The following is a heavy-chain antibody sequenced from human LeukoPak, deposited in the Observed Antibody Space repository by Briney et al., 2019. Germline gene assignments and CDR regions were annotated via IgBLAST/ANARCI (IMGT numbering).Heavy chain of an antibody. CDR2: ICYSGTT. V-gene: IGHV4-39*01. CDR1: GGSISSRSHY. CDR3: ARRNDYDFWSGNQYYFDY. J-gene: IGHJ4*02. Sequence: PSETLSLTCSVSGGSISSRSHYWGWIRQSPGKGLEWIGTICYSGTTFYNPSLQSRVSISVDTSRNQFSLRLNSVTAADTAVYYCARRNDYDFWSGNQYYFDYWGQGTLVTVSS. D-gene: IGHD3-3*01.